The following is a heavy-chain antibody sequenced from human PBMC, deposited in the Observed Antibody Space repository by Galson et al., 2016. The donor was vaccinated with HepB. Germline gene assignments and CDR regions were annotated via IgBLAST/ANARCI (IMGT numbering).Heavy chain of an antibody. CDR1: GFTFSTYN. CDR3: ARSSGRLVVFASP. J-gene: IGHJ5*02. V-gene: IGHV3-21*06. D-gene: IGHD2-8*02. Sequence: SLRLSCAGSGFTFSTYNMNWVRQAPGKGLEWVSSISGRSDKIYYADSVKGRFTVSRDNSNNLIYLQMNSLRAEDTAVDYCARSSGRLVVFASPWGQGNLVTVSS. CDR2: ISGRSDKI.